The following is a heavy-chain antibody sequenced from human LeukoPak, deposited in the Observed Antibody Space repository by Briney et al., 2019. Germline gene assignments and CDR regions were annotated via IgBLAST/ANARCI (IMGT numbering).Heavy chain of an antibody. CDR2: INHSGST. D-gene: IGHD3-22*01. J-gene: IGHJ4*02. CDR1: GGSFSGYY. CDR3: ARERAGINYYDSSGYYHYLDY. Sequence: PSETLSLTCAVYGGSFSGYYWSWIRQPPGKGLEWIGEINHSGSTNYNPSLKSRVTISVDTSKNQFSLKLSSVTAADTAVYYCARERAGINYYDSSGYYHYLDYWGQGTLVTVSP. V-gene: IGHV4-34*01.